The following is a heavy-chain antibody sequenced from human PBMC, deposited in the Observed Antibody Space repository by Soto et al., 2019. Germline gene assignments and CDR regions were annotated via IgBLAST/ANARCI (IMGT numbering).Heavy chain of an antibody. CDR2: ISGSGGST. D-gene: IGHD5-18*01. V-gene: IGHV3-23*01. CDR1: GFTFSSYA. J-gene: IGHJ4*02. Sequence: EVQLLESGGGLVQPGGSLRLSCAASGFTFSSYAMSWVRQAPGKGLEWVSAISGSGGSTYYADSVKGRFTISRDNSKNALYLQKNSLRAEDTAVYYCAKSNNLRGYSYWGQGTLVTVSS. CDR3: AKSNNLRGYSY.